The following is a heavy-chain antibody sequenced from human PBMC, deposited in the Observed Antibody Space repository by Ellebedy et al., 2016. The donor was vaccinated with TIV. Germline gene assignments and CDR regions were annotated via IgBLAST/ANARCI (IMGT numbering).Heavy chain of an antibody. CDR3: AKGGQWLDNDY. CDR2: ISGSGGDT. Sequence: GESLKISXAASGFTFSPYSMNWVRQAPGKGLEWVSAISGSGGDTYYADSVKGRFTISRDNSKNTLFLQMNSLRAEDTAVYYCAKGGQWLDNDYWGQGTLVTVSS. V-gene: IGHV3-23*01. D-gene: IGHD6-19*01. CDR1: GFTFSPYS. J-gene: IGHJ4*02.